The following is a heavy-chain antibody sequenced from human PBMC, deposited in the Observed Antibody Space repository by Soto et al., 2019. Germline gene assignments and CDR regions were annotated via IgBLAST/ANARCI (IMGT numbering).Heavy chain of an antibody. D-gene: IGHD6-19*01. CDR3: ARILFGRSVAGGYFYMDV. J-gene: IGHJ6*03. V-gene: IGHV2-26*01. CDR2: IFSNDEK. Sequence: HVTLKESGPVLVKPTEPLTLTCTVSGFSLSNGKVGVSWIRQPPGKALEWLAHIFSNDEKSYRTSLKSRLTISEDTSKSQVVLTMSNVDPVDTATYYCARILFGRSVAGGYFYMDVWGKGTTVTVS. CDR1: GFSLSNGKVG.